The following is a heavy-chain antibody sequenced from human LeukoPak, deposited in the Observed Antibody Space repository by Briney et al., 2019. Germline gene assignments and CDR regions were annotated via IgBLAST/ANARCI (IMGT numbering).Heavy chain of an antibody. CDR2: IYSGGST. CDR1: GFTVSSNY. J-gene: IGHJ6*03. D-gene: IGHD2-15*01. V-gene: IGHV3-66*01. CDR3: ARGFGRGYAVFYYLDV. Sequence: GGSLRLSCAASGFTVSSNYMSWVRQAPGKGLEWVSVIYSGGSTYYADSVKGRFTISRDDAKKSLSLQMNSLTVDDTAEYYCARGFGRGYAVFYYLDVWGKGTTVTVAS.